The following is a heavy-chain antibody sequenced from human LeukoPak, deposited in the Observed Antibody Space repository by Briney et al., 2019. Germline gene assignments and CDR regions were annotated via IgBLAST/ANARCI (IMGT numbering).Heavy chain of an antibody. CDR2: INHRGYT. J-gene: IGHJ6*02. D-gene: IGHD2/OR15-2a*01. Sequence: PSETLSLTCAVSGGSFGDFYWSWIRQPPGKGLGWIGEINHRGYTNYYPSLKSRVTISVDTSKNQFSLRLSSVTAADTAVYYCARNDYFGINNGMDVWGQGTTVTVS. CDR3: ARNDYFGINNGMDV. CDR1: GGSFGDFY. V-gene: IGHV4-34*01.